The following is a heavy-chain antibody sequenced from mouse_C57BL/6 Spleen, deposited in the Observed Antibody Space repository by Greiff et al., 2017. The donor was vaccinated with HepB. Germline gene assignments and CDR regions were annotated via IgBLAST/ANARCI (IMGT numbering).Heavy chain of an antibody. D-gene: IGHD1-1*01. CDR2: IYPGSGST. J-gene: IGHJ3*01. V-gene: IGHV1-55*01. CDR3: ARSDHGSSYVFAY. CDR1: GYTFTSYW. Sequence: QVQLQQPGAELVKPGASVKMSCKASGYTFTSYWITWVKQRPGQGLEWIGDIYPGSGSTNYNEKFKSKATLTVDTSSSTAYMQLSSLTSEDSAVYYCARSDHGSSYVFAYWGQGTLVTVSA.